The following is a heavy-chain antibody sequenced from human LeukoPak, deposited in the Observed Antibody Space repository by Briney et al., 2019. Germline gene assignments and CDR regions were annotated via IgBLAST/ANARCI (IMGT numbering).Heavy chain of an antibody. D-gene: IGHD1-26*01. CDR2: ITSSSTYI. J-gene: IGHJ4*02. V-gene: IGHV3-21*04. CDR3: AKSHSGSYLIDY. CDR1: GGSISSSN. Sequence: ETLSLTCAVSGGSISSSNWWSWVRQPPGKGLEWVSSITSSSTYIYYADSVKGRFTISRDNAKNSLYLQMNSLRAEDTAVYYCAKSHSGSYLIDYWGQGTLVTVSS.